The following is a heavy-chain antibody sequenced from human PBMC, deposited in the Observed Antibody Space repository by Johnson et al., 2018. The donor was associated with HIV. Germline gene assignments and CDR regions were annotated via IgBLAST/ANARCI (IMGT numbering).Heavy chain of an antibody. CDR1: GFTFSDSY. Sequence: QVQLVESGGGLVKPGGSLRLSCAASGFTFSDSYMSWIRQAPGKGLEWVAYISKSGDTIYYADSVKGRFTISRDNAKNSLYLQMNSLTAEDTSLYYCAGGRETFDIWGQGTMVTVSS. D-gene: IGHD3-16*01. CDR3: AGGRETFDI. J-gene: IGHJ3*02. CDR2: ISKSGDTI. V-gene: IGHV3-11*04.